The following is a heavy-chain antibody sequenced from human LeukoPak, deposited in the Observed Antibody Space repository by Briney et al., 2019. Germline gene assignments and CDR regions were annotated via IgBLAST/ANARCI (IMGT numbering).Heavy chain of an antibody. J-gene: IGHJ4*02. Sequence: GGSLRLSCVASGFTFSSYGMNWVRQAPGKGLEWISYISSRSSTIYYADSVKGRFTISRDNAKNSLYLLMNSLRDEDTAVYYCARGCSGGSCFGDFDYWGQGTLGTVSS. V-gene: IGHV3-48*02. CDR1: GFTFSSYG. D-gene: IGHD2-15*01. CDR3: ARGCSGGSCFGDFDY. CDR2: ISSRSSTI.